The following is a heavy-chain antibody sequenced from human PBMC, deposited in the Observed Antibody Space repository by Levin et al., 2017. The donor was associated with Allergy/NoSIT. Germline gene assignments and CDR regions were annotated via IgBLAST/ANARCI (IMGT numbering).Heavy chain of an antibody. CDR2: IYHSGST. CDR1: GGSISSGGYS. Sequence: SETLSLTCAVSGGSISSGGYSWSWIRQPPGKGLEWIGYIYHSGSTYYNPSLKSRVTISVDRSKNQFSLKLSSVTAADTAVYYCAREVYSSSWYTGGFDYWGQGTLVTVSS. J-gene: IGHJ4*02. CDR3: AREVYSSSWYTGGFDY. V-gene: IGHV4-30-2*01. D-gene: IGHD6-13*01.